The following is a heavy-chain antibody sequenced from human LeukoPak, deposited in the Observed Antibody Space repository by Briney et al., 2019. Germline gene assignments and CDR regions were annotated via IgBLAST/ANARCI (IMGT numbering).Heavy chain of an antibody. CDR3: ASHHYYDSSGLDDYFDY. J-gene: IGHJ4*02. D-gene: IGHD3-22*01. Sequence: GGSLRLSCAASGFTFSSYAMSWVRQASGKGLEWVSAISGSGGSTYYADSVKGRFTISRDNSKNTLHLQMNSLRAEDTAVYYCASHHYYDSSGLDDYFDYWGQGTLVTVSS. V-gene: IGHV3-23*01. CDR2: ISGSGGST. CDR1: GFTFSSYA.